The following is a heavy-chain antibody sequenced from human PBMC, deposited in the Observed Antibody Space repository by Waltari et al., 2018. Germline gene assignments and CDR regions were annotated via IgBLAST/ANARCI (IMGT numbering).Heavy chain of an antibody. D-gene: IGHD4-17*01. CDR1: GFTFSSYS. J-gene: IGHJ4*02. CDR3: ARPTTVTTNRQFDY. CDR2: ISSSRSYI. Sequence: EVQLVESGGGLVKPGGSLRLSCAASGFTFSSYSMTWVRQAPGKGLEWVSSISSSRSYIYYADSVKGRFTISRDNAKNSLYLQMNSLRAEDTAVYYCARPTTVTTNRQFDYWGQGTLVTVSS. V-gene: IGHV3-21*01.